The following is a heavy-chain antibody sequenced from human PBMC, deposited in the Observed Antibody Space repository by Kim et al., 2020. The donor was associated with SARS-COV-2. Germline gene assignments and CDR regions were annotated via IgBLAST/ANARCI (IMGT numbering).Heavy chain of an antibody. CDR2: IYYSGST. V-gene: IGHV4-59*13. CDR3: ARVLPPLRTNWFDP. CDR1: GGSISSYY. J-gene: IGHJ5*02. Sequence: SETLSLTCTVSGGSISSYYWSWIRQPPGKGLEWIGYIYYSGSTNYNPSLKSRVTISVDTSKNQFSLKLSSVTAADTAVYYCARVLPPLRTNWFDPWGQGTLVTVSS. D-gene: IGHD4-17*01.